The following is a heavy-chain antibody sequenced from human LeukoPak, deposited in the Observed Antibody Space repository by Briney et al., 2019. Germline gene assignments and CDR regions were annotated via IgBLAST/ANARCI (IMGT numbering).Heavy chain of an antibody. J-gene: IGHJ3*02. CDR1: AFIFSDYY. D-gene: IGHD2-15*01. Sequence: GGSLRLSCAASAFIFSDYYMSWIRQAPGRGLEWVSAISGSGGSTYYADSVKGRFTISRDNSKNTLYLQMNSMRAEDTAVYYCAKDVTELLLDAFHIWVQGTMVTVSS. CDR3: AKDVTELLLDAFHI. V-gene: IGHV3-23*01. CDR2: ISGSGGST.